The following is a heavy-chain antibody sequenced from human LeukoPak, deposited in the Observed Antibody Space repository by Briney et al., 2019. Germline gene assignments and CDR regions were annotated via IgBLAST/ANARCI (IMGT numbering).Heavy chain of an antibody. D-gene: IGHD3-3*01. J-gene: IGHJ3*02. Sequence: GGSLRLSXAASGFTFSSYAMSWVRQAPGKGLEWVSAISGSGGSTYYADSVKGRFTISRDNSKDTLYLQMNSLRAEDTAVYYCAKSFRHVLRFLEWLFAFDIWGRGTMVTVSS. CDR1: GFTFSSYA. CDR2: ISGSGGST. CDR3: AKSFRHVLRFLEWLFAFDI. V-gene: IGHV3-23*01.